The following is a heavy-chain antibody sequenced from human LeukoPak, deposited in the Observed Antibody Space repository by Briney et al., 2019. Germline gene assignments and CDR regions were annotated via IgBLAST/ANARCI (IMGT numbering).Heavy chain of an antibody. D-gene: IGHD5-18*01. CDR2: INPNSGGT. V-gene: IGHV1-2*02. CDR1: GYTFTGYY. J-gene: IGHJ4*02. Sequence: VASVRLSCTASGYTFTGYYMHWVRQAPGQGLEWMGWINPNSGGTNYAQKGQGRVTMTRDTSISTAYMELSRLRSDDTAVYYCARVRGWIQLWLWVNGPLDYWGQGTLVTVSS. CDR3: ARVRGWIQLWLWVNGPLDY.